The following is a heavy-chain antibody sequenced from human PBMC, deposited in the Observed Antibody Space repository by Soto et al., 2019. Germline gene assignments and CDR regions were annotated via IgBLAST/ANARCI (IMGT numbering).Heavy chain of an antibody. D-gene: IGHD5-12*01. CDR2: IGTAGDT. V-gene: IGHV3-13*01. J-gene: IGHJ6*03. CDR1: GFTFSSYD. Sequence: GGSLRLSCAASGFTFSSYDMHWVRQATGKGLEWVSAIGTAGDTYYPGSVKGRFTISRENAKNSLYLQMNSLRAGXTAVYYXAXAVMVATRSDYYYYMDVWGKGTTVTVSS. CDR3: AXAVMVATRSDYYYYMDV.